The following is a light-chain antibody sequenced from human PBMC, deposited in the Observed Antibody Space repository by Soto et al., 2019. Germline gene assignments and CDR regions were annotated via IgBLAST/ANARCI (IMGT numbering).Light chain of an antibody. CDR1: SRDVGGYNY. V-gene: IGLV2-14*01. Sequence: QSALTQPASVSGSPGQSITISCTGTSRDVGGYNYVSWYQQHPGKAPKVMIYDVSNRPSGVSNRFSGSKSGNTASLTISGLQAEDEADYYCSSYTSSSTLGVFGTGTKLTVL. CDR3: SSYTSSSTLGV. CDR2: DVS. J-gene: IGLJ1*01.